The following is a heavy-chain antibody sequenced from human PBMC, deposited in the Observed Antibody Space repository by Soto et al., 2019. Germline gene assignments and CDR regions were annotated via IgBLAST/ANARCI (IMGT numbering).Heavy chain of an antibody. D-gene: IGHD3-3*01. CDR2: IYSGGST. V-gene: IGHV3-66*01. CDR3: ARDRPIFGVVDSRFDP. CDR1: GFTVCSNY. Sequence: EVQLVESGGGLVQPGGSLRLSCAASGFTVCSNYMSWVRQAPGKGLEWVSVIYSGGSTYYADSVKGRFTISRDNSKNTLYLQMNSLRAEDTAVYYCARDRPIFGVVDSRFDPWGQGTLVTVSS. J-gene: IGHJ5*02.